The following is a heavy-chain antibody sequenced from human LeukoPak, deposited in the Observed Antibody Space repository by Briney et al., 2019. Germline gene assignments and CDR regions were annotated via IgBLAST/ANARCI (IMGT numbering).Heavy chain of an antibody. CDR1: GFTFRIYA. J-gene: IGHJ3*01. CDR2: IGASGAT. D-gene: IGHD3-22*01. V-gene: IGHV3-23*01. CDR3: AKNYHDNTAYFSWAFDV. Sequence: GGSLRLSCAASGFTFRIYAMTWVRQAPGKGPQWVSAIGASGATCYADSVKGRFTISRDNSRNTLYLQMNSLRTEDTALYYCAKNYHDNTAYFSWAFDVWGQGTMVTLSS.